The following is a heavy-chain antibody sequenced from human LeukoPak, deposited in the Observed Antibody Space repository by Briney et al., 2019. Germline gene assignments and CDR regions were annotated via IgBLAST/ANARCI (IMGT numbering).Heavy chain of an antibody. J-gene: IGHJ4*02. CDR2: ISAASGST. CDR3: AKEQEGTAIGGVFDY. D-gene: IGHD2-21*02. V-gene: IGHV1-18*01. Sequence: ASVKVSCMASGYSFTIFGLSWVRQAPGQGPEWMGWISAASGSTNYAQKFQDRVTITTDTSTTTVYMELRSLRSDDTAVYYCAKEQEGTAIGGVFDYWGQGTVVTVSS. CDR1: GYSFTIFG.